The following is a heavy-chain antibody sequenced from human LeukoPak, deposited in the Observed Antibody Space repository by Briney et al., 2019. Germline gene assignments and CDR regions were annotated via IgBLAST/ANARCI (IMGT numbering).Heavy chain of an antibody. Sequence: SETLSLTCTVSGGSISRYYWSWIRRPPGKGLEWIGYIDDSGNTNYNPSLKSQVTISVDKSKNQFSLKLSFVTAADTAMFYCARSDYHNSGSHTVFDAFDIWGQGTRVTVSS. J-gene: IGHJ3*02. CDR3: ARSDYHNSGSHTVFDAFDI. V-gene: IGHV4-59*01. CDR1: GGSISRYY. CDR2: IDDSGNT. D-gene: IGHD3-10*01.